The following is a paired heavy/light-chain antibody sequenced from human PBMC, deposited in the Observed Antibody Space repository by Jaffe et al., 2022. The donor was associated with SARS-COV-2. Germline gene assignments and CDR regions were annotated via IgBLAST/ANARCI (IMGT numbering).Light chain of an antibody. Sequence: QSALTQPASVSGSPGQSITISCTGTSSDVGSYNLVSWYQQHPGKAPKLMIYEVSKRPSGVSNRFSGSKSGNTASLTISGLQAEDEADYYCCSYAGSSTKVFGGGTKLTVL. CDR3: CSYAGSSTKV. J-gene: IGLJ3*02. CDR2: EVS. CDR1: SSDVGSYNL. V-gene: IGLV2-23*02.
Heavy chain of an antibody. CDR2: ISYDGSNK. CDR1: GFTFSSYG. D-gene: IGHD3-22*01. CDR3: AKELGDYDSSGYYGLDYYYYGMDV. V-gene: IGHV3-30*18. J-gene: IGHJ6*02. Sequence: QVQLVESGGGVVQPGRSLRLSCAASGFTFSSYGMHWVRQAPGKGLEWVAVISYDGSNKYYADSVKGRFTISRDNSKNTLYLQMNSLRAEDTAVYYCAKELGDYDSSGYYGLDYYYYGMDVWGQGTTVTVSS.